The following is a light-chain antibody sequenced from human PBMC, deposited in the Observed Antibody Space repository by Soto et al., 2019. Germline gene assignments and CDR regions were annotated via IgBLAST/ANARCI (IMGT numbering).Light chain of an antibody. CDR1: KSVSSN. Sequence: EIAMTQSATILSVSPGERPTLSCMAIKSVSSNLAWYQQKPGQPPSLLMSGVYNRAPGTQARFSGSGSGTEFTLTLSSLQSEDSAVYYCQQYDKWPTRTF. CDR2: GVY. J-gene: IGKJ1*01. CDR3: QQYDKWPTRT. V-gene: IGKV3D-15*01.